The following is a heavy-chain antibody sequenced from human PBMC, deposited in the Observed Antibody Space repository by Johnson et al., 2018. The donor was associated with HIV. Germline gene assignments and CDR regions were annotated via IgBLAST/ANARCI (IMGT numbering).Heavy chain of an antibody. Sequence: VQLVESGGGLVQPGGSLRLSCAASGFTFSSYGMSWVRQAPGKGLEWVSGINWNGGSTGYADSVKGRFTISRDNAKNSLYLQMNSLRAEDTAVYYCAKVPRGGAFDIWGQGTMVTVSS. D-gene: IGHD1-1*01. CDR1: GFTFSSYG. J-gene: IGHJ3*02. CDR3: AKVPRGGAFDI. CDR2: INWNGGST. V-gene: IGHV3-20*04.